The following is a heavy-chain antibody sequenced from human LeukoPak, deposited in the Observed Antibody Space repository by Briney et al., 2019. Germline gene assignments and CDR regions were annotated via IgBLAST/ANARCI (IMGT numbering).Heavy chain of an antibody. V-gene: IGHV3-7*01. CDR3: ATEGTDGRGSFGWLDS. D-gene: IGHD3-10*01. CDR2: IKEDGRVK. Sequence: PGGSLRLSCVASGFTFSDYWMTWARQAPGKGLEWVANIKEDGRVKYYVDSVKGRFTISRDNAKNSLYLQLNSLRVEDTAVYYCATEGTDGRGSFGWLDSWGQGTLVTVSS. CDR1: GFTFSDYW. J-gene: IGHJ5*01.